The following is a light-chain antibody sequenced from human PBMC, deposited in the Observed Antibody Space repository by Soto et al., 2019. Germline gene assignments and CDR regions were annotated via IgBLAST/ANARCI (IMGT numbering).Light chain of an antibody. CDR2: DNN. CDR1: SSNIGNNY. CDR3: GTRDISLSAVV. V-gene: IGLV1-51*01. Sequence: QSVLTQPPSVSAAPGQKVTISCSGSSSNIGNNYVSWYQQLPGTAPKLLIYDNNKRPSGIPDRFSGSKSGTSATLGITGLQTGDEADYYRGTRDISLSAVVFGGGTKLTVL. J-gene: IGLJ2*01.